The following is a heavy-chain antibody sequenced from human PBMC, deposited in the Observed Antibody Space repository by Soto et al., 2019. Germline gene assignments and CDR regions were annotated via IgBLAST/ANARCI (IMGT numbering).Heavy chain of an antibody. CDR3: ARGKPLFKQQLVFWFDP. CDR1: GFTFSSYS. Sequence: PGGSLRLSCAASGFTFSSYSMNWVRQAPGKGLEWVSYISSSSSTIYYADSVKGRFTIPRDNAKNSLYLQMNSLRAEDTAVYYCARGKPLFKQQLVFWFDPWGQGTLVTVSS. CDR2: ISSSSSTI. J-gene: IGHJ5*02. D-gene: IGHD6-13*01. V-gene: IGHV3-48*01.